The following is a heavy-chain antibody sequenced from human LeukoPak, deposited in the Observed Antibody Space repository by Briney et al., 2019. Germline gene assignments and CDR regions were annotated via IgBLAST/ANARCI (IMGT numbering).Heavy chain of an antibody. CDR1: GGTFTSYA. V-gene: IGHV1-69*05. J-gene: IGHJ4*02. Sequence: SVKVSCKASGGTFTSYAISWVRQAPGQGLEWMGRINPIVGTANYAQKFQGRVTITTDASTSTASMELSSLTSADTAMHYCARDPGNYYEYCGYYYFDYWGQGTLATVSS. CDR3: ARDPGNYYEYCGYYYFDY. CDR2: INPIVGTA. D-gene: IGHD3-22*01.